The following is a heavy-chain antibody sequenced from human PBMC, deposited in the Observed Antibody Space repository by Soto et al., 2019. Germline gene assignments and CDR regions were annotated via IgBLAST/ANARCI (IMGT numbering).Heavy chain of an antibody. CDR3: ARDFSISTSCMGPVCSYYYCMDV. Sequence: QVQLVESGGGVVQPGRSLRLSCAASGFTFSSYGMHWVRQAPGKGLEWVAVLWYDGSKKYYADSVKGRFTISRDNSKTTLYLQMNSLRAAATAVYYCARDFSISTSCMGPVCSYYYCMDVWGQGTTVTVSS. J-gene: IGHJ6*02. V-gene: IGHV3-33*01. CDR2: LWYDGSKK. D-gene: IGHD2-2*01. CDR1: GFTFSSYG.